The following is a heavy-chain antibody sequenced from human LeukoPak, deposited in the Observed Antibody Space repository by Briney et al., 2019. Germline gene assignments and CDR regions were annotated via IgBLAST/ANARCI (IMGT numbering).Heavy chain of an antibody. D-gene: IGHD3-3*01. CDR3: ARAPILEWLTPGWFDP. Sequence: PRASVKVSCKASGYTFTSYGISWVRQAPGQGLEWMGWISAYNGNTNYAQKLQGRVTMTTDTSTSTAYMELRSLRSDDTAVYYCARAPILEWLTPGWFDPWGQGTLVTVSS. CDR2: ISAYNGNT. V-gene: IGHV1-18*01. J-gene: IGHJ5*02. CDR1: GYTFTSYG.